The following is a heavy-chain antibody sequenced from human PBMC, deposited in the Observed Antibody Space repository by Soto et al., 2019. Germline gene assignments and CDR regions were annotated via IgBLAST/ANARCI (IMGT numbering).Heavy chain of an antibody. CDR3: ARMDGDYNYYGLDV. V-gene: IGHV2-26*01. CDR2: FFSDAER. Sequence: QVTLKESGPVLVKPTETLTLTCSVSGFSLTNGRMGVSWIRQPPGKPLEWLAHFFSDAERSYSTSMQSRLNMYKDSAGSQVVLTMTNMAPADTATYFCARMDGDYNYYGLDVWGHGIAVTVSS. J-gene: IGHJ6*02. D-gene: IGHD4-17*01. CDR1: GFSLTNGRMG.